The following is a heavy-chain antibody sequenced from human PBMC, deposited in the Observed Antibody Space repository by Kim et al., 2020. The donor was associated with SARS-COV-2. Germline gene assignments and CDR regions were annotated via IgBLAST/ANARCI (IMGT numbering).Heavy chain of an antibody. CDR1: GFTFGDYA. CDR3: TRDKGGVLLWFGESTN. Sequence: GGSLRLSCTASGFTFGDYAMSWFRQAPGKGLEWVGFIRSKAYGGTTEYAASVKGRFTISRDDSKSIAYLQMNSLKTEDTAVYYCTRDKGGVLLWFGESTNWGQGTLVTVSS. V-gene: IGHV3-49*03. CDR2: IRSKAYGGTT. D-gene: IGHD3-10*01. J-gene: IGHJ4*02.